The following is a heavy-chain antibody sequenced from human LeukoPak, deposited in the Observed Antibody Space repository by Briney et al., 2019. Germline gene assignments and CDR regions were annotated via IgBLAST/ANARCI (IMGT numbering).Heavy chain of an antibody. V-gene: IGHV1-69*04. D-gene: IGHD3-22*01. CDR3: ARGDDSSGYLPLDAFDI. J-gene: IGHJ3*02. Sequence: SVKVSCKASGGTFSSYAISWVRQAPGQGLEWMGRIIPILGIANYAQKFQGRVTIIADKSTSTAYMELSSLRSEDAAVYYCARGDDSSGYLPLDAFDIWGQGTMVTVSS. CDR1: GGTFSSYA. CDR2: IIPILGIA.